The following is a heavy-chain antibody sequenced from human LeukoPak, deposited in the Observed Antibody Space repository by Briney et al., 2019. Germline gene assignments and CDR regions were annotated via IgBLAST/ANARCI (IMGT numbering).Heavy chain of an antibody. CDR3: ANKLYCSSTSCYPAGY. J-gene: IGHJ4*02. Sequence: PGGSLRLSCAASGFTFSTYGMSWVRQAPGKGLEWVSAISDSGGSTYYADSVKGRFTISKDNSKNTLYLQMNSLRAEDTALYYCANKLYCSSTSCYPAGYWGQGILVTVSS. CDR2: ISDSGGST. CDR1: GFTFSTYG. V-gene: IGHV3-23*01. D-gene: IGHD2-2*01.